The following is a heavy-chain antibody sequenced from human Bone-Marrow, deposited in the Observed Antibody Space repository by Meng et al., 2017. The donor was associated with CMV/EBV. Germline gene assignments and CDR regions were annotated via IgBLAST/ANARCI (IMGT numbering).Heavy chain of an antibody. J-gene: IGHJ4*02. Sequence: ASVKVSCKASGYTFFSYDINWVRQATGQGLEWMGWMNPNSGNTGYAQKFQGRVTITSNTSISTAYMELSSLRSEDTAVYYCARVEYCSSTRCGYYFDYWGQGTLVTVSS. V-gene: IGHV1-8*03. CDR3: ARVEYCSSTRCGYYFDY. CDR1: GYTFFSYD. D-gene: IGHD2-2*01. CDR2: MNPNSGNT.